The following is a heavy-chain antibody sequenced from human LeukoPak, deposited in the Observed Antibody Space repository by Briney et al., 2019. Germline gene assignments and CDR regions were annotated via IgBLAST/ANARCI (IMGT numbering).Heavy chain of an antibody. CDR3: ARVGTYYDILTGYLPDAFDI. CDR2: IYYSGST. J-gene: IGHJ3*02. Sequence: SETLSLTCTVSGGSISSYYWSWIRQPPGKGLEYIGYIYYSGSTNYNPSLKSRVTISVDTSKNQFSLKLSSVTAADTAVYYCARVGTYYDILTGYLPDAFDIWGQGTMVTVSS. D-gene: IGHD3-9*01. CDR1: GGSISSYY. V-gene: IGHV4-59*01.